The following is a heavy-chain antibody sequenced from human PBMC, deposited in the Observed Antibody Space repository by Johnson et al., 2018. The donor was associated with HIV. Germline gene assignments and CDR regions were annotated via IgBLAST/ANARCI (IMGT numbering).Heavy chain of an antibody. Sequence: EVQLVESGGGLVQPGGSLRLSCAASGFTVSSNYMSWVRQAPGKGLEWVANINQDGSDRYYVDSLKGRFTISRDNAKNSLYLQMDSLRPEDTAVYYCARDRLYYGSSWYEESNAFDIWGQGTMVTVSS. CDR3: ARDRLYYGSSWYEESNAFDI. CDR2: INQDGSDR. V-gene: IGHV3-7*03. CDR1: GFTVSSNY. D-gene: IGHD6-13*01. J-gene: IGHJ3*02.